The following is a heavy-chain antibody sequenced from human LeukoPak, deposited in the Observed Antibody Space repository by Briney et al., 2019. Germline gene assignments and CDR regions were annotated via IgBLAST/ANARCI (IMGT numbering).Heavy chain of an antibody. V-gene: IGHV3-30-3*01. CDR3: ATRPASETYYAVFDY. CDR1: GFTFSSYA. CDR2: ISYDGSNK. Sequence: GGSLRLSCAASGFTFSSYAMHWVRQAPGKGLEWVAVISYDGSNKYYADSVKGRFTISRDNSKNTLYLQMNSLRAEDTAVYFCATRPASETYYAVFDYWGQGTLVTVSS. J-gene: IGHJ4*02. D-gene: IGHD1-26*01.